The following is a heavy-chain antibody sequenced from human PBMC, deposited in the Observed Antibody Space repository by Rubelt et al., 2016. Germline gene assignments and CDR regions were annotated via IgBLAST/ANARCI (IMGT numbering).Heavy chain of an antibody. CDR2: INHSGST. CDR3: GRPKKMATSRGAFDS. D-gene: IGHD5-24*01. CDR1: GGSFSGYY. Sequence: QVQLQQWGAGLLKPSETLSLTCAVYGGSFSGYYWSWIRQPPGKGLEWIGEINHSGSTTYNPSLKSRVTILVDTSKNQFSMKVAAWTPADEAGEYCGRPKKMATSRGAFDSWGQGTMVTVSS. V-gene: IGHV4-34*01. J-gene: IGHJ3*02.